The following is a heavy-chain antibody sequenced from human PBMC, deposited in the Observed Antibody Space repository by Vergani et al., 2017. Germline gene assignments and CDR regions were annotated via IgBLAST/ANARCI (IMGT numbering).Heavy chain of an antibody. J-gene: IGHJ6*02. D-gene: IGHD6-13*01. Sequence: QVQLVQSGAEVKKPGASVKVSCKASGYTFTSYSMHWVRQAPGQGLEWMGWINPNRGGPNYAQKFQGRVTMTRDTSISTAYMELSRLRSDDTAVYYCARVSPSSSLAYYYGMDVWGQGTTVTVSS. CDR1: GYTFTSYS. CDR2: INPNRGGP. CDR3: ARVSPSSSLAYYYGMDV. V-gene: IGHV1-2*02.